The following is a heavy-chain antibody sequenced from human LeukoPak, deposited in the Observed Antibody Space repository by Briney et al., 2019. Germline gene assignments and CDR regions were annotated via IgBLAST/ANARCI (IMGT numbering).Heavy chain of an antibody. J-gene: IGHJ4*02. CDR1: GFIFSNSA. D-gene: IGHD6-19*01. V-gene: IGHV3-23*01. Sequence: GGSLRLSCGASGFIFSNSAMSWVRQAPGKGLEWVSAISGSGGSTYYADSVKGRFTISRDNSKNTLYLQMNSLRAEDTAVYYCAKAEIAVANGEDYWDQGTLVTVSS. CDR3: AKAEIAVANGEDY. CDR2: ISGSGGST.